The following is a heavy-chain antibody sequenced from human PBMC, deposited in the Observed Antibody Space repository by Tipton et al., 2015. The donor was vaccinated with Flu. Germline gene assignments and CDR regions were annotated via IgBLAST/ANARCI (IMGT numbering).Heavy chain of an antibody. CDR3: ARRGGGYEGGWFDP. J-gene: IGHJ5*02. CDR2: IDHSGST. D-gene: IGHD5-12*01. V-gene: IGHV4-34*01. Sequence: TLSLTCAVYGGSFSGYYWSWIRQPPGKGLEWIGEIDHSGSTNYNPSLKSRVTISVDTSKNQFSLKLSSVTAADTAVYYCARRGGGYEGGWFDPWGQGILVTVSS. CDR1: GGSFSGYY.